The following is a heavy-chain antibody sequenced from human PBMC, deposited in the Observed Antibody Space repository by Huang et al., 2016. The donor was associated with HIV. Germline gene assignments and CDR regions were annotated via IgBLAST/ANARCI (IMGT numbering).Heavy chain of an antibody. CDR1: GFPFSGYW. V-gene: IGHV3-74*01. D-gene: IGHD3-22*01. J-gene: IGHJ3*02. CDR3: ARTYYYDSSGVDPRRAFDI. CDR2: MKRGGKST. Sequence: EVQLEESGGGLVQPGGSLRLSCAASGFPFSGYWMHWVRQAPGKGRVGVSRMKRGGKSTSHADCVKGRITISRDNAKNTLNLQMNSLRAEDTAVYYCARTYYYDSSGVDPRRAFDIWGQGTMVTVSS.